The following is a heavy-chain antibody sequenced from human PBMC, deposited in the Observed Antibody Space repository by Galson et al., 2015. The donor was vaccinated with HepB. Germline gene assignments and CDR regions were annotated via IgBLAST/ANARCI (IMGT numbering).Heavy chain of an antibody. V-gene: IGHV3-23*01. D-gene: IGHD4-17*01. CDR3: ASNRGGTVTSRNPFDY. CDR2: VSGSGDDT. Sequence: SLRLSCAASGFTFRSYAMSWVRQAPGKRLEWVSAVSGSGDDTYYTDSVKGRFNISRNNSKNTVYLQLNSLRAEDTGIYYCASNRGGTVTSRNPFDYWGQGTLVTVSP. CDR1: GFTFRSYA. J-gene: IGHJ4*02.